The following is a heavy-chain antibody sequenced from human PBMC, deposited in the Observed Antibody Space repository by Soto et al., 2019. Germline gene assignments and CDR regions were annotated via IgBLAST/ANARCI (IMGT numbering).Heavy chain of an antibody. CDR2: ISYDGGNK. CDR1: GFSFSNYP. D-gene: IGHD5-12*01. V-gene: IGHV3-30-3*01. CDR3: AREWLQLDWYFDY. J-gene: IGHJ4*02. Sequence: GGSLRLSCAASGFSFSNYPMHWVRQAPGKGLEWVAVISYDGGNKYYANSVKGRFTISRDNSKNTVYLQMNSLRAEDTAVYYCAREWLQLDWYFDYWGQGTLVTVSS.